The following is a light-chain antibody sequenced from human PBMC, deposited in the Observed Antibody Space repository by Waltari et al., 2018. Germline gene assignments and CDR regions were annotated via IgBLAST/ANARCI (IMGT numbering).Light chain of an antibody. CDR2: KDD. CDR3: ATWDDGLSGV. J-gene: IGLJ2*01. V-gene: IGLV1-47*01. Sequence: HSVLTQPPSASGTPGQRVTISWSGSSSNIGTHDVDWYQQLPGTAPKLLMYKDDQRPSGVPARFSGSKSGTSASLAISGLRSEDEADYYCATWDDGLSGVFGGGTKLTVL. CDR1: SSNIGTHD.